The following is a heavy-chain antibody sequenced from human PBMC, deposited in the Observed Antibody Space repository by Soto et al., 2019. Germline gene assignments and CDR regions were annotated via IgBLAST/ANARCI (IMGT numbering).Heavy chain of an antibody. V-gene: IGHV3-72*01. D-gene: IGHD5-12*01. J-gene: IGHJ4*02. CDR2: IRKKANSYTT. CDR1: GFTFSDHY. CDR3: ARAVIVGTSYYFDY. Sequence: EVQLVESGGGLVQPGGSLRLSCAASGFTFSDHYMDWVRQPPGKGLEWVGRIRKKANSYTTEYAASVKGRFTISRDDSKNSLYLPMNSQKTEDTAVYYCARAVIVGTSYYFDYWGQGTQVTVDS.